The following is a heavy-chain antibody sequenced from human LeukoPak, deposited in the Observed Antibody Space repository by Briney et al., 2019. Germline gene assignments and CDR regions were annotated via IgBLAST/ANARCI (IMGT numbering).Heavy chain of an antibody. V-gene: IGHV3-23*01. CDR1: GYTFSSYG. CDR3: AKDQRAVSEGYYYYYMDV. Sequence: GGTLRLSCAASGYTFSSYGMSWVRQAPGKGLEWVSGISASSGSTYYADSVKGRFTISRDNSKNTLYLQMNSLRAEDTAVYYCAKDQRAVSEGYYYYYMDVWGKGTTVTVSS. D-gene: IGHD3-16*02. CDR2: ISASSGST. J-gene: IGHJ6*03.